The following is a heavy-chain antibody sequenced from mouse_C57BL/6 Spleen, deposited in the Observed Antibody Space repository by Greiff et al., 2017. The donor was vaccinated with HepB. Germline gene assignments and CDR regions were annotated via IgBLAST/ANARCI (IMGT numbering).Heavy chain of an antibody. CDR2: IYPRDGST. CDR1: GYTFTDHT. J-gene: IGHJ1*03. Sequence: QVQLQQPGAELVMPGASVKLSCKASGYTFTDHTIHWMKQRPEQGLEWIGYIYPRDGSTKYNEKFKGKATLTADKSSSTAYMQLNSLTSEDSAVYFCARPPDGYYGLNWYFDVWGTGTTVTVSS. V-gene: IGHV1-78*01. D-gene: IGHD2-3*01. CDR3: ARPPDGYYGLNWYFDV.